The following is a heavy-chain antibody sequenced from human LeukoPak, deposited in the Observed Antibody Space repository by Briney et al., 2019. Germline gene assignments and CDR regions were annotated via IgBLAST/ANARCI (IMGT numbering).Heavy chain of an antibody. V-gene: IGHV4-61*02. Sequence: SGTLSLTCTVSGGSISSGSYYWSWIRQPAGKGLEWIGRIYTSGSTNYNPSLKSRVTISVDTSKNQFSLKLSSVTAADTAVYYCSSTAMVIGGGDYWGQGTLVTVSS. CDR2: IYTSGST. CDR1: GGSISSGSYY. D-gene: IGHD5-18*01. CDR3: SSTAMVIGGGDY. J-gene: IGHJ4*02.